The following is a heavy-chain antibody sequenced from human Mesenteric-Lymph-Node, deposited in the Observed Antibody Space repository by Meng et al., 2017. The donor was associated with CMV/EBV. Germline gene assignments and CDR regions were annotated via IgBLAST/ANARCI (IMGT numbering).Heavy chain of an antibody. Sequence: SRNSLTNEWSGWGRQRPGKGLEWVGIIYPGDSGTTYSPSFQGHVTISVDKSINTAYLQWSSLKASDTAVYYCARPRGSSTNCYDYWGQGTLVTVSS. D-gene: IGHD2-2*01. J-gene: IGHJ4*02. CDR3: ARPRGSSTNCYDY. V-gene: IGHV5-51*01. CDR1: RNSLTNEW. CDR2: IYPGDSGT.